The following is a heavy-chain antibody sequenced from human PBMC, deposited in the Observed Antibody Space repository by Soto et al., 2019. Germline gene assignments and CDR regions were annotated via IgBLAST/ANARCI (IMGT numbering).Heavy chain of an antibody. V-gene: IGHV3-48*02. CDR3: ARDRGWAFDY. CDR2: ISSTYEI. D-gene: IGHD6-19*01. J-gene: IGHJ4*02. Sequence: GGSLRLSCAVSGFTFSSNHVNWVRQAPGKGLEWISYISSTYEIWYADSVRGRFTISRDNGRNSLFLQMSSLRDKDTAVYYCARDRGWAFDYWGLGTLVTVSS. CDR1: GFTFSSNH.